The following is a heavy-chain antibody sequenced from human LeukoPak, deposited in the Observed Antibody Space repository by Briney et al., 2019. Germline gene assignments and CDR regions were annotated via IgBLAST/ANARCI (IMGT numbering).Heavy chain of an antibody. CDR3: VKLSTYYYGSGSFPDY. CDR2: ISIMGGST. D-gene: IGHD3-10*01. V-gene: IGHV3-64D*06. Sequence: GGSLRLSCSASGFNFSDHAMYWVRQAPGKGLEYVSAISIMGGSTYYTDSVKGRFTSSRDNSKNTLYLQMSSLRPEDTAVFYCVKLSTYYYGSGSFPDYWGQGTLVTVS. CDR1: GFNFSDHA. J-gene: IGHJ4*02.